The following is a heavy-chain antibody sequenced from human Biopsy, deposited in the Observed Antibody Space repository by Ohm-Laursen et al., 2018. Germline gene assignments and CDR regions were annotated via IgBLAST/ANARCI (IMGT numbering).Heavy chain of an antibody. D-gene: IGHD3-16*02. V-gene: IGHV1-18*01. CDR2: IRPLNGDT. J-gene: IGHJ4*02. CDR1: GYNFISYS. CDR3: ARGEVTFGELIVSLDS. Sequence: GSSVKVSRKTSGYNFISYSINWVRQAPGQGLEWMGWIRPLNGDTKYGQKFQDRVTMTTDTSTSTVYMELTSLRSDDTAVYYCARGEVTFGELIVSLDSWGQGTLVTVS.